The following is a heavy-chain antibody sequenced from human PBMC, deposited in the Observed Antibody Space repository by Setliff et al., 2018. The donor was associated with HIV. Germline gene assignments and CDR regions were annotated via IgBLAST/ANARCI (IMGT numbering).Heavy chain of an antibody. CDR3: VGDASPDSEDGSYSAGGN. Sequence: LRLSCAASGFPFSSYSMNWFRQPPGKGLEWVAYISGSSGSIYYTDSVKGRFTVSRDNAKDSLYLQMNSLRVEDAAVYYCVGDASPDSEDGSYSAGGNWGPGTLVTVSS. V-gene: IGHV3-48*01. CDR2: ISGSSGSI. D-gene: IGHD3-10*01. J-gene: IGHJ4*02. CDR1: GFPFSSYS.